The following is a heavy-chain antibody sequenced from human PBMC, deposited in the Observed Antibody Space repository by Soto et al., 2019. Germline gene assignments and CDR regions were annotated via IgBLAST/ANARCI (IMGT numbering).Heavy chain of an antibody. CDR3: VGSSGSKPRAGWFDP. CDR1: GFNFDDPA. CDR2: ISWHSVTI. Sequence: EVQLVESGGGLAQPGWSRRLSCAASGFNFDDPAMHWVRQTPGKGLEWVSVISWHSVTINYVDSIKGRLTISRDNAKRTLYMHMKNLRPAATATYLCVGSSGSKPRAGWFDPWGQGTLGTVS. V-gene: IGHV3-9*01. J-gene: IGHJ5*02. D-gene: IGHD1-26*01.